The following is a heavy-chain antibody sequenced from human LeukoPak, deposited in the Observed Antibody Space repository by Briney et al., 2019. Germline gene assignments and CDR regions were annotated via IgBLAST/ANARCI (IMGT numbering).Heavy chain of an antibody. CDR1: GFTFSSYS. D-gene: IGHD5-24*01. J-gene: IGHJ3*02. V-gene: IGHV3-21*01. CDR2: ISSSSSYI. CDR3: ARDRFRRDGYNYGRDGAFDI. Sequence: PGGSLRLSCAASGFTFSSYSMNWVRQAPGKGLEWVSSISSSSSYIYYADSVKDRFTISRDNAKNSLYLQMNSLRAEDTAVYYCARDRFRRDGYNYGRDGAFDIWGQGKMVTVSS.